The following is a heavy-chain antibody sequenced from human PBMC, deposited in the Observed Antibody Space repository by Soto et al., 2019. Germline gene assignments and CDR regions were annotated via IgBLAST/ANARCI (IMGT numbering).Heavy chain of an antibody. CDR2: VFHTGNT. CDR3: ARKAWVRVDY. D-gene: IGHD7-27*01. Sequence: PSETLSLTCAVSGDSMTRSVWWTWVRQPPGKGLEWIGEVFHTGNTNYNPSLKSRVTMSVDKSTNEVSLKVTSVTAADTAIYYCARKAWVRVDYWGQGALVTVSS. V-gene: IGHV4-4*02. CDR1: GDSMTRSVW. J-gene: IGHJ4*02.